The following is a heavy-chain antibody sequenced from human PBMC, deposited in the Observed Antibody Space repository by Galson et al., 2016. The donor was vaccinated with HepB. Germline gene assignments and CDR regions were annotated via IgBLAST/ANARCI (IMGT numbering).Heavy chain of an antibody. CDR1: GFTFSDYY. D-gene: IGHD3-9*01. Sequence: SLRLSCAASGFTFSDYYMNWIRQAPGKGLEWVAHITNSGTHIYYADSVKGRFTISRDNAKNLLFLQMNRLRAEDSALYYCATSKTGKTPYYYGMDVWGHGTTVIV. J-gene: IGHJ6*02. V-gene: IGHV3-11*01. CDR2: ITNSGTHI. CDR3: ATSKTGKTPYYYGMDV.